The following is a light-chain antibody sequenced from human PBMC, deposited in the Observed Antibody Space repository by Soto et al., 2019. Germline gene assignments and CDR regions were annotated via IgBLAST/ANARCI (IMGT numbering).Light chain of an antibody. CDR3: QQSYSTPIT. J-gene: IGKJ5*01. CDR2: GAS. CDR1: QSVDSL. V-gene: IGKV3-15*01. Sequence: EIVMTPSPATLSVSPGETATLSCKTSQSVDSLLALYQQKPGQAPRLLIYGASTRASGVPARFSGSGSGTDFILTISSLQPEDFATYYCQQSYSTPITFGQGTRLEIK.